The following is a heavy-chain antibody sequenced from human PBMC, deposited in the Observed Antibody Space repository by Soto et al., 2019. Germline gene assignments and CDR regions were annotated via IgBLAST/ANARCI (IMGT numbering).Heavy chain of an antibody. J-gene: IGHJ6*02. Sequence: QVQLQESGPGLVKPSGTLSLTCAVSGGSVTSNNWWSWVRQPPGKGLEWIGEIYHSGSTNYNPSLKSRVTISVDKCKNQFSLKLSSVTAADTAVYYCARGPLVIPATIDYSYAMDVWGQGTTVTVSS. D-gene: IGHD2-2*01. V-gene: IGHV4-4*02. CDR3: ARGPLVIPATIDYSYAMDV. CDR2: IYHSGST. CDR1: GGSVTSNNW.